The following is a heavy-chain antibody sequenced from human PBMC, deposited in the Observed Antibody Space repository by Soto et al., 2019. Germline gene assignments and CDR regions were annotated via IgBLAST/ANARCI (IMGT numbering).Heavy chain of an antibody. J-gene: IGHJ3*02. V-gene: IGHV3-48*01. CDR1: GFTFTSYS. CDR3: ARDDSFAFDI. Sequence: ASLRLSCAASGFTFTSYSMNWVRQAPGKGLEWVSYIRGTTHYADSVKGRFTISRDNARSSLYLQMNSLRADDTAVYYCARDDSFAFDIWGKGTMVTVSS. CDR2: IRGTT. D-gene: IGHD2-21*01.